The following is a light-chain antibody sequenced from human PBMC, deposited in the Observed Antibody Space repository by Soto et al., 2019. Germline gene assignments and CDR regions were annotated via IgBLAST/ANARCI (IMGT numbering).Light chain of an antibody. J-gene: IGLJ1*01. Sequence: QSVLTQPPSASGTPGQRVTISCSGSSSNIGSNTVNWYQQLPGTAPKLLIYSNNQRPSGVPDRFSGSKSGTSASLAISGLQSEDEADYYCVAWDDSLNGSDVFGTGTKLTVL. CDR2: SNN. CDR3: VAWDDSLNGSDV. CDR1: SSNIGSNT. V-gene: IGLV1-44*01.